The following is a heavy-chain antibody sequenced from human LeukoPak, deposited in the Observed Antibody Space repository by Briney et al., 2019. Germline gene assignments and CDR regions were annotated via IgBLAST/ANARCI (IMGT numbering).Heavy chain of an antibody. CDR1: GFTFNTYS. V-gene: IGHV3-48*01. CDR2: ISSSGSIT. Sequence: PGGSLRLSCAASGFTFNTYSMNWVRQAPGKWLEWVSYISSSGSITYYADSVKGRFTISRDNAKNSLYLQMNSLRAEDTAVYYCARGQVYGAPSSNSGSLYYFDYWGQGTLVTVSS. J-gene: IGHJ4*02. D-gene: IGHD6-6*01. CDR3: ARGQVYGAPSSNSGSLYYFDY.